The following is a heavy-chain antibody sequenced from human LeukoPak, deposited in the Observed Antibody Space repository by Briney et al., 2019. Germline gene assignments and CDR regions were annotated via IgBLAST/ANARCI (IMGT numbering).Heavy chain of an antibody. D-gene: IGHD2-2*01. Sequence: GGSLRLSCAASGFTFSSYGMHWVRQAPGKGLEWVAVIWYDGSNKYYADSVKGRFTISRDNSKNTLYLQMNSLRAEDTAVYYCCTSSLSNWFDPWGRGTLVTVSS. V-gene: IGHV3-33*01. CDR1: GFTFSSYG. J-gene: IGHJ5*02. CDR3: CTSSLSNWFDP. CDR2: IWYDGSNK.